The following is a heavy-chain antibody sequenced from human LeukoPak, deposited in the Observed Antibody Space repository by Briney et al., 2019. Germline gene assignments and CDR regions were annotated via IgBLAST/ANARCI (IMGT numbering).Heavy chain of an antibody. CDR1: GGSFSGYY. CDR3: ARGRKQRFLEWHNYGMDV. CDR2: INHSGST. J-gene: IGHJ6*02. D-gene: IGHD3-3*01. V-gene: IGHV4-34*01. Sequence: NPSETLSLTCAVYGGSFSGYYWSWIRQPPGKGLEWIGEINHSGSTNYNPSLKSRVTISVDTSKNQFSLKLSSVTAADTAVYYCARGRKQRFLEWHNYGMDVWGQGTTVTVSS.